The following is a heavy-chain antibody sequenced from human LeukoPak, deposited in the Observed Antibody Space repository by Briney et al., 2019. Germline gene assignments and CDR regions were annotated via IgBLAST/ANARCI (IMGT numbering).Heavy chain of an antibody. D-gene: IGHD2-2*01. CDR1: GFTFDDYG. V-gene: IGHV3-20*04. Sequence: PGGSLRLSCAASGFTFDDYGMSWVRQAPGKGLEWVSGIKWNGGSTGYADSVKGRFTISRDNAKNSLYLQMNSLRAEDTALYYCARVDNIVVVPAASYYFDYWGQGTLVTVSS. CDR3: ARVDNIVVVPAASYYFDY. J-gene: IGHJ4*02. CDR2: IKWNGGST.